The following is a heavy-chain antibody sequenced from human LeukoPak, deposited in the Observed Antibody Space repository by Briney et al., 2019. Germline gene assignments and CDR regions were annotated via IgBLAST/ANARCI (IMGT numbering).Heavy chain of an antibody. CDR3: ARARDIAAAADY. D-gene: IGHD6-13*01. J-gene: IGHJ4*02. Sequence: SEKVSCKASGGTFSSYAISWVRQAPGQGLEWMGGIIPIFGTANYAQKFQGRVTITADKSTSTAYMELSSLRSEDTAVYYCARARDIAAAADYWGQGTLVTVSS. CDR2: IIPIFGTA. CDR1: GGTFSSYA. V-gene: IGHV1-69*06.